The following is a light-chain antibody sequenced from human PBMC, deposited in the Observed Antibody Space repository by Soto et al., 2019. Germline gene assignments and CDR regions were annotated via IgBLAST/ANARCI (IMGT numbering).Light chain of an antibody. Sequence: DTVFRHSPGTLSLTPGERATLSCKTSQTSGSNFLAWYQHKPGQAPRLLIYASSNRATGIPDRFSGSASGPDFTLTINRLEPEDFAVYYCQQYNNGTPWTFGQGAKVDI. CDR3: QQYNNGTPWT. CDR2: ASS. CDR1: QTSGSNF. V-gene: IGKV3D-20*02. J-gene: IGKJ1*01.